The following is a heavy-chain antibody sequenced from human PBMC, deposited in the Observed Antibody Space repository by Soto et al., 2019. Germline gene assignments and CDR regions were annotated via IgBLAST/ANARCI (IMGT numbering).Heavy chain of an antibody. CDR3: AKPSAPRAVAASYYFDY. V-gene: IGHV3-23*01. CDR2: ISGSGGST. CDR1: GFTFSSYA. Sequence: GGSLRLSCAASGFTFSSYAMSWVRQAPGKGLEWVSAISGSGGSTYYADSVKGRFTISRDNSKNTLYLQMNSLRAEDTAVHYCAKPSAPRAVAASYYFDYWGQGTLVTVSS. J-gene: IGHJ4*02. D-gene: IGHD6-19*01.